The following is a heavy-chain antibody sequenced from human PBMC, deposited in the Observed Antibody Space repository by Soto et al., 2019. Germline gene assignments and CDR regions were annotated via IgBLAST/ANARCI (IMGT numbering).Heavy chain of an antibody. V-gene: IGHV3-43*01. CDR1: GFTFDDYN. D-gene: IGHD3-9*01. Sequence: GSLRLSWAASGFTFDDYNMQWVRQAPGKGLGWVSLISWDGGSTYYADSVKGRFTISRDNSKNSLYLQMNSLRTEDTALYYCAKDINAYDILTGVLDYWGQGTLVTVSS. CDR3: AKDINAYDILTGVLDY. J-gene: IGHJ4*02. CDR2: ISWDGGST.